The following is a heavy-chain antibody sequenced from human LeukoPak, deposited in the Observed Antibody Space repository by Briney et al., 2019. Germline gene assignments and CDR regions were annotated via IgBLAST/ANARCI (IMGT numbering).Heavy chain of an antibody. Sequence: PSETLSLTCTVSGGSISSSSYYWGWIRQPPGKGLEWIGSLHYGGSTYYNPSLKSRVTISVDTSKKQISLKQNSVTAADTAVYYCARLTSHYDGSGYYFDYWGQGTLVTVPS. CDR2: LHYGGST. V-gene: IGHV4-39*01. J-gene: IGHJ4*02. D-gene: IGHD3-22*01. CDR1: GGSISSSSYY. CDR3: ARLTSHYDGSGYYFDY.